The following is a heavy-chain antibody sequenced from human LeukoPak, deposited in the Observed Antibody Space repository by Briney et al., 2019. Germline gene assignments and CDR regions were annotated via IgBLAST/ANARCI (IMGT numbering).Heavy chain of an antibody. CDR2: TYTSGST. CDR3: ARHVSAYSSGLPYYMDV. V-gene: IGHV4-61*02. Sequence: SETLSLTCTVSGGSISSGSYYWSWIRQPAGKGLEWIGRTYTSGSTNYNPSLKSRVTISVDTSKNQFSLKLSSVTAADTAVYYCARHVSAYSSGLPYYMDVWGKGTTVTVSS. J-gene: IGHJ6*03. CDR1: GGSISSGSYY. D-gene: IGHD6-19*01.